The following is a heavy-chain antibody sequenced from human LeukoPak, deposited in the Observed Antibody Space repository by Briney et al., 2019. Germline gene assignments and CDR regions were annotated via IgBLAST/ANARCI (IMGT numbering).Heavy chain of an antibody. CDR2: IIPIFGTA. CDR1: GGTFSSYA. Sequence: SVKVSCKASGGTFSSYAISWVRQAPGQGLEWMGGIIPIFGTANYAQKFQGRVTITADESTSTAYMELSSLRSEDTAVYYCARVGTGYCSSTSCYSGDYWGQGTLVTVSS. D-gene: IGHD2-2*01. J-gene: IGHJ4*02. V-gene: IGHV1-69*13. CDR3: ARVGTGYCSSTSCYSGDY.